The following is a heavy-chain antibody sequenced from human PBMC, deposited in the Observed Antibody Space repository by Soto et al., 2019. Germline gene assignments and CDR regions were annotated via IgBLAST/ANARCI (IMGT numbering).Heavy chain of an antibody. Sequence: EVQLVESGGGLVQPGGSLRLSCAASGFTFSSFYVSWVRQAQGKGLEWVANINEDGSEKYYVDSVKGRFTVSRDNAKSSRNLKRNGLEAEATVWNTCGKGGEVGGDYWGQEPLATVS. CDR3: GKGGEVGGDY. D-gene: IGHD1-26*01. J-gene: IGHJ4*02. CDR2: INEDGSEK. CDR1: GFTFSSFY. V-gene: IGHV3-7*01.